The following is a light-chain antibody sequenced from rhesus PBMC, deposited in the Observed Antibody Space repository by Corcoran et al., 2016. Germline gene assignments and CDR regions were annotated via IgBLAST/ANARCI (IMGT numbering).Light chain of an antibody. CDR1: QSVSSS. CDR2: GAS. Sequence: EIVLTQSPATLSLSPGERATLSCRASQSVSSSLAWYQQKPGQVPRLLLYGASSRATGIPDRFIGSGSGTDLSLTISSLEPEDFAVYYFQQYSNLPLTFGRGTKVEIK. V-gene: IGKV3-42*03. J-gene: IGKJ1*01. CDR3: QQYSNLPLT.